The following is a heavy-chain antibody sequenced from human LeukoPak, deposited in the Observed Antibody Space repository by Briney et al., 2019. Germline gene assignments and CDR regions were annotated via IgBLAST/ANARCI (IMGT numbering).Heavy chain of an antibody. V-gene: IGHV1-2*02. J-gene: IGHJ4*02. Sequence: GASVKVSCKASGYTFTGYYMHWVRQAPGQGLEWMGWINPNSGGTNYAQKFQGRVTMTRDTSISTAYMERSRLRSDDTAVYYCARVGPGYSGYDLSYSGQGTLVTVSS. CDR3: ARVGPGYSGYDLSY. CDR1: GYTFTGYY. CDR2: INPNSGGT. D-gene: IGHD5-12*01.